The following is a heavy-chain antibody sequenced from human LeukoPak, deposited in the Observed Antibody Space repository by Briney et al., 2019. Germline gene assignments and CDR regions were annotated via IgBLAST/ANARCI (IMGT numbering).Heavy chain of an antibody. Sequence: QAGGSLRLSCAASGFTFDDYAMHWVRQAPGKGLEWVSGISWDSGSIGYADSVKGRFTISRDNAKNSLYLQMNSLRAEDTALYYCAKEGYDSSGYYHYDMDVWGQGTTVTVSS. CDR2: ISWDSGSI. J-gene: IGHJ6*02. CDR3: AKEGYDSSGYYHYDMDV. V-gene: IGHV3-9*01. D-gene: IGHD3-22*01. CDR1: GFTFDDYA.